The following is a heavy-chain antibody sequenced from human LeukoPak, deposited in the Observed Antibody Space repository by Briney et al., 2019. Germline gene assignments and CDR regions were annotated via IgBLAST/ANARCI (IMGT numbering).Heavy chain of an antibody. V-gene: IGHV1-18*04. CDR3: ARGEKTVLRYFDYSY. Sequence: ASVKVSCKASGYTFTSYGISWARQAPGQGLEWMGWISAYNGNTNYAQKLQGRVTMTTDTSTSTAYMELRSLRSDDTAVYYCARGEKTVLRYFDYSYWGQGTLVTVSS. D-gene: IGHD3-9*01. CDR1: GYTFTSYG. J-gene: IGHJ4*02. CDR2: ISAYNGNT.